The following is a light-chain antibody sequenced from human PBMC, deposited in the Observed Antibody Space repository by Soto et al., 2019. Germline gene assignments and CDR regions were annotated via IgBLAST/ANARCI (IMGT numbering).Light chain of an antibody. Sequence: DIQLTQSPSFLSASVGDRVTITCRASQGISSYLAWYQQKPGKAPKLLIYAASTLQSGVPSRFSGSGSGTEFTLPISSLLPEDFATYYCQQLNSYPHITFGPGTKVDIK. V-gene: IGKV1-9*01. CDR3: QQLNSYPHIT. CDR2: AAS. J-gene: IGKJ3*01. CDR1: QGISSY.